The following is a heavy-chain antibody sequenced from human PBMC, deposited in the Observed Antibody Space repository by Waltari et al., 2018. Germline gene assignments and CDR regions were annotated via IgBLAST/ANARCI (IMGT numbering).Heavy chain of an antibody. CDR3: ATYIGASVGTAAFDV. Sequence: IRQPPGQGLEWIGTISDAGTTYTNPSLRIRLTMSRDTSKKQLSLTLGSTTAADTAVYYCATYIGASVGTAAFDVWGQGTMVTVSS. CDR2: ISDAGTT. V-gene: IGHV4-39*01. D-gene: IGHD5-12*01. J-gene: IGHJ3*01.